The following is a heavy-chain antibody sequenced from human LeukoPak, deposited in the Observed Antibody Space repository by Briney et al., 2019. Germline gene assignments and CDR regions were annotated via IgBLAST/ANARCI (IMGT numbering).Heavy chain of an antibody. Sequence: PGGSVRLSCAASGFTFSSYAMSWVRQAPGKGLEWVSAISGSGGSTYYADSVKGRFTISRDNSKNTLYLQMNSLRAEDTAVYYCAKENYYGSGSTPPSHFDYWGQGTLVTVSS. J-gene: IGHJ4*02. CDR3: AKENYYGSGSTPPSHFDY. CDR2: ISGSGGST. CDR1: GFTFSSYA. V-gene: IGHV3-23*01. D-gene: IGHD3-10*01.